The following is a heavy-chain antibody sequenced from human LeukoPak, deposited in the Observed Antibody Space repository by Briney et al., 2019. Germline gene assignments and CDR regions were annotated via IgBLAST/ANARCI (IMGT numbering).Heavy chain of an antibody. Sequence: PSETLSLTCTVSGYSINSGYYWSWIRQSPGKRLEWIGSIYYSGSTYYNPSLKSRVTISVDTSKNQFSLKLSSVTAADTAVYYCARDEGYCSGGSCYPYAFDIWGQGTMVTVSS. V-gene: IGHV4-38-2*02. CDR3: ARDEGYCSGGSCYPYAFDI. D-gene: IGHD2-15*01. J-gene: IGHJ3*02. CDR1: GYSINSGYY. CDR2: IYYSGST.